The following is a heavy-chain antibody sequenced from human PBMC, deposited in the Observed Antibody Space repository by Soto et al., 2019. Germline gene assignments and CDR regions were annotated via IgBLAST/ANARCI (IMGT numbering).Heavy chain of an antibody. CDR3: ARGRRSTGMDL. CDR2: INPSARSA. CDR1: GYTFTNYY. Sequence: GASLKVSCKASGYTFTNYYLHWVRQAPGQGLEWVGMINPSARSASYAQKLRGRLTMDRDTSKNQFSLKLNSVIAADTAVYYCARGRRSTGMDLWGQGTTVTDSS. J-gene: IGHJ6*02. D-gene: IGHD2-2*01. V-gene: IGHV1-46*04.